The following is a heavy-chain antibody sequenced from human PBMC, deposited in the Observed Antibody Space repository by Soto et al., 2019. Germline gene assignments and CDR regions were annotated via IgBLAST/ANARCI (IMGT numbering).Heavy chain of an antibody. V-gene: IGHV3-30-3*01. CDR2: ISYDGSNK. Sequence: QVQLVECGGGVVQPGRSLRLSCAASGFTFSSYAMHWVRQAPGKGLEWVAVISYDGSNKYYADSVKGRFTISRDNSKNTLYLQMNSLRAEDTAVYYCARDRIAVAGTFDYWGQGTLVTVSS. CDR3: ARDRIAVAGTFDY. J-gene: IGHJ4*02. CDR1: GFTFSSYA. D-gene: IGHD6-19*01.